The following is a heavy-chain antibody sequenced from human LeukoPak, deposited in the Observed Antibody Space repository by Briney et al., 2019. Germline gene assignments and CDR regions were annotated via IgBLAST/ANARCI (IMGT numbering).Heavy chain of an antibody. J-gene: IGHJ4*02. CDR2: ISGYNGNT. CDR1: GYSYTSHG. D-gene: IGHD5-18*01. CDR3: ATKVDTAMAPPDY. Sequence: ASVKVSCKASGYSYTSHGISWVGQAPGQGLEGMGWISGYNGNTNYAQKFQGRVTMTTDTSTSTAYMEMRSLRYTDTAIYYCATKVDTAMAPPDYGGQGTLVTVSS. V-gene: IGHV1-18*01.